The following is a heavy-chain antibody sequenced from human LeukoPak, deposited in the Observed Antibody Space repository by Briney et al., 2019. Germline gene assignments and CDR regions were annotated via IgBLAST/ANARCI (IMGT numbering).Heavy chain of an antibody. D-gene: IGHD6-6*01. CDR2: IYYRGST. V-gene: IGHV4-59*11. CDR1: GGSISSHY. Sequence: SETLSLTCSVSGGSISSHYWSWIRQPPGKGLEWIGYIYYRGSTNYNPSLKSRVTISIDTSKNQFSLKLRSVTAADTAVYYCARNARGDVNGFDPWGQGTLVTVSP. CDR3: ARNARGDVNGFDP. J-gene: IGHJ5*02.